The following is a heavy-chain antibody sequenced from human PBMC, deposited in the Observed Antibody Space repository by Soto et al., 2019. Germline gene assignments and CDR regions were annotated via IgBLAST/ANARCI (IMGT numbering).Heavy chain of an antibody. V-gene: IGHV3-15*01. Sequence: EVQLVESGGGLVKPGGSLRLSCAASGFTFSNAWMSWVRQAPGKGLEWVGRIKSKTEGGTTDYAAPVKGRFTISRDDSKHTLYRQMNSLKTADTAVYYCTTAGYCTNGVCYGGGVFDYWGQGTLVTVSS. D-gene: IGHD2-8*01. CDR1: GFTFSNAW. CDR2: IKSKTEGGTT. J-gene: IGHJ4*02. CDR3: TTAGYCTNGVCYGGGVFDY.